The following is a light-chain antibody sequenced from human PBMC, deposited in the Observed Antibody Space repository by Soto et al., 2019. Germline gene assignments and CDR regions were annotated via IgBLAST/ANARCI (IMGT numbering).Light chain of an antibody. CDR3: QQRSNWWT. V-gene: IGKV3-11*01. CDR1: QSVSSY. CDR2: DAS. Sequence: EIVLTQSPATLSLSPGERATLSCRASQSVSSYLAWYQQKPGQAPRLLIYDASNRATGIPARFSGSGSGTDFTLIISSLEPEDFAVYYCQQRSNWWTFGLGTKVEIK. J-gene: IGKJ1*01.